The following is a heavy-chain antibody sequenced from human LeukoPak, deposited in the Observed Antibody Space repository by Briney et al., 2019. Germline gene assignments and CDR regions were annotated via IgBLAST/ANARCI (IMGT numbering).Heavy chain of an antibody. CDR3: AKGGPWSTYYYFDS. J-gene: IGHJ4*02. D-gene: IGHD3-10*01. CDR1: GFTFSGFG. Sequence: GGSPRLSCVASGFTFSGFGMHCVRQAPGKGLEWVAVISYDGGKIYYGESVKGRFTIARDNSKSTLYLQTNSLRAEDTAVYYCAKGGPWSTYYYFDSWGQGTLVTVSS. CDR2: ISYDGGKI. V-gene: IGHV3-30*18.